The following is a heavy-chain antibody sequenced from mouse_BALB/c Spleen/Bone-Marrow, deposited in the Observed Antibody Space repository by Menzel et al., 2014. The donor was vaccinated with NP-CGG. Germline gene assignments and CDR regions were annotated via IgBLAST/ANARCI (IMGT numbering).Heavy chain of an antibody. D-gene: IGHD3-2*01. J-gene: IGHJ3*01. CDR3: ARSGDSSGYGFAY. Sequence: VMLVESGPELVKPGTLVEISCKASGYTFTSYDINWVKQRPGQGLEWIGWIYPGDGITKYNEKFKGKATLTADKSSSTAYMQLSGLTSENSAVYFCARSGDSSGYGFAYWGQGTLVTVSA. V-gene: IGHV1S56*01. CDR2: IYPGDGIT. CDR1: GYTFTSYD.